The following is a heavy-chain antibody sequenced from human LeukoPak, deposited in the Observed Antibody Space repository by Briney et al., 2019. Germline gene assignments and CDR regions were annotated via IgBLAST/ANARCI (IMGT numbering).Heavy chain of an antibody. CDR1: GFTFSSYA. CDR3: ARGSGWYLVY. V-gene: IGHV3-23*01. CDR2: VGVSGGIT. Sequence: AGGSLRLSCAASGFTFSSYAMSWVRQAPGKGLEWVSVVGVSGGITYYADSVKGRFTISRDNSKNTLHLQMNSLRAGDTAVYYCARGSGWYLVYWGQGTLVTVSS. D-gene: IGHD6-19*01. J-gene: IGHJ4*02.